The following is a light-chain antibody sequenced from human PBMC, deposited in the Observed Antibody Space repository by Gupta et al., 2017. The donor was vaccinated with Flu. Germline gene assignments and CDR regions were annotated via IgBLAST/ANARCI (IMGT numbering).Light chain of an antibody. CDR2: EVS. V-gene: IGLV2-8*01. Sequence: QSALTQPPSASGSPGQSVTISCTGTSSDVGGYNYVSWFQQHPGKAPQLMIFEVSKRPSGVPDRFSGSKSGNTASLTVSGLQADDEADYFCSSYAGSNRLWVFGGGTKLTVL. J-gene: IGLJ3*02. CDR1: SSDVGGYNY. CDR3: SSYAGSNRLWV.